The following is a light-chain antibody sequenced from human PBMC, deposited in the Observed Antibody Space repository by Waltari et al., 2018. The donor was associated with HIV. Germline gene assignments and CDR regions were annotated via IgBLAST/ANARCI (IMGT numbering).Light chain of an antibody. J-gene: IGKJ3*01. Sequence: DIVLTQSPLSLPVTPGESASLSCRASQSLRRNDGNNYLDWYVQKPGRSPQLLVYLGSRRTSGVPERFSGTGSGTNFTLKIGRVEAADVGTYYCLQSLHTPRFSFGPGTRVDI. CDR2: LGS. V-gene: IGKV2-28*01. CDR3: LQSLHTPRFS. CDR1: QSLRRNDGNNY.